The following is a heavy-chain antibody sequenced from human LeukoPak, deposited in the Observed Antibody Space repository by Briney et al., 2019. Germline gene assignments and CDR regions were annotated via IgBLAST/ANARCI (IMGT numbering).Heavy chain of an antibody. V-gene: IGHV3-53*01. D-gene: IGHD1-26*01. Sequence: GGSLRLSCAASGFTFSSYSMNWVRQAPGKGLEWVSVIYSGGSTYYADSVKGRFTISRDNSKNTLYLQMNSLRAEDTAVYYCARALGELRDYWGQGTLVTVSS. CDR1: GFTFSSYS. CDR2: IYSGGST. CDR3: ARALGELRDY. J-gene: IGHJ4*02.